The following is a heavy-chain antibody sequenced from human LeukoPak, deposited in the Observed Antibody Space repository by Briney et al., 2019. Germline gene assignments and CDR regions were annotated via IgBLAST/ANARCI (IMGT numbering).Heavy chain of an antibody. CDR2: ISSDEFNT. D-gene: IGHD6-19*01. CDR1: GFTFSSYG. Sequence: GGSLRLSCAASGFTFSSYGMHWVRQAPGKGLEWVAVISSDEFNTYYADSVKGRFTISRDASRNTLYLQMNSLRAEDTAVYYCAKELAVTSTLAFDIWGQGTMVTVSS. CDR3: AKELAVTSTLAFDI. V-gene: IGHV3-30*18. J-gene: IGHJ3*02.